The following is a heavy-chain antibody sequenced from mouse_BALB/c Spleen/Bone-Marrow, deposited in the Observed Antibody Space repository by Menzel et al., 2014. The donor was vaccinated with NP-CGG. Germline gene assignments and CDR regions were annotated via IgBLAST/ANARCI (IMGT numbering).Heavy chain of an antibody. CDR3: ARLGYYGSFAY. CDR2: INPDSNTI. J-gene: IGHJ3*01. Sequence: EVMLVESGGGLVQSGGSLKLSCAASGFDFSRYWMSWVRQAPGKGLEWIGEINPDSNTINYTPSLKDKFIISRDNAKNTLYLQMSKVRSEDAALYYCARLGYYGSFAYWGQGTLVTVSA. CDR1: GFDFSRYW. V-gene: IGHV4-1*02. D-gene: IGHD1-2*01.